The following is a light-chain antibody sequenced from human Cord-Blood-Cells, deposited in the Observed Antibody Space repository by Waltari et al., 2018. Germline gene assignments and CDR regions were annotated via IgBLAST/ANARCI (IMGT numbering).Light chain of an antibody. CDR1: QSVSSN. CDR3: QQYNNWSWT. J-gene: IGKJ1*01. CDR2: GAS. V-gene: IGKV3-15*01. Sequence: IVMTPSPATLSVSPGERATLSCRASQSVSSNLAWYQQKPGQAPRLLIYGASTRATGIPARFSGSGSGTEFTLTISSLQSEDFAVYYCQQYNNWSWTFGQGTKVEIK.